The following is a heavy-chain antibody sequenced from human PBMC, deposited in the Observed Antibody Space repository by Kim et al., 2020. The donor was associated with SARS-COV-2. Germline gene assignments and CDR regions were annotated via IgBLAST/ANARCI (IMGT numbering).Heavy chain of an antibody. Sequence: GGSLRLSCVASGFTFSAHDMSWVRQAPGKGLEWVSGFSGSGISTYYADSVKGRFTISRDNSKNTVYLQMNSLRVDDTAIYYCAKDTSLSMIVVASFDHWGQGTLVTVSS. D-gene: IGHD3-22*01. CDR3: AKDTSLSMIVVASFDH. V-gene: IGHV3-23*01. CDR1: GFTFSAHD. J-gene: IGHJ4*02. CDR2: FSGSGIST.